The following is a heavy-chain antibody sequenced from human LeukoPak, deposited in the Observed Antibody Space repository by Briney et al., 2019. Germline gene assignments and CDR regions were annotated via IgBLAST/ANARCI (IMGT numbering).Heavy chain of an antibody. J-gene: IGHJ4*02. D-gene: IGHD6-19*01. CDR2: IYYSGTT. CDR1: GGSISGYY. V-gene: IGHV4-59*01. CDR3: ARMTSYSSGCYFDY. Sequence: PSETLPLTCTVTGGSISGYYWSWIRQPPGKGLEWIGFIYYSGTTNYNPSLKSRVTVSVDASKNQFSLMLSSVTAADTAVYYCARMTSYSSGCYFDYWGQGTLVTVSS.